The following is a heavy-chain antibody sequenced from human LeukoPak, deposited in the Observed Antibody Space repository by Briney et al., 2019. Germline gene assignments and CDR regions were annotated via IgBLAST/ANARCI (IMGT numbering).Heavy chain of an antibody. CDR1: GFTFSNAW. Sequence: GGSLRLSCAASGFTFSNAWMTWVRQAPGRGLERVGRIKTKTDGGTTDYAAPVKGRFTISRDDSKNTLSLQMSSLKTEDTAVYYCTTSMVRGVVNVFDYWGQGTLVTVSS. CDR3: TTSMVRGVVNVFDY. D-gene: IGHD3-10*01. J-gene: IGHJ4*02. V-gene: IGHV3-15*01. CDR2: IKTKTDGGTT.